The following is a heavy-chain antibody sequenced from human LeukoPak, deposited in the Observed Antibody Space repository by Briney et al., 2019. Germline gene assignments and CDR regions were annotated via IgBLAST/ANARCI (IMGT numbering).Heavy chain of an antibody. CDR3: TRREEMATIYYYYYYMDV. D-gene: IGHD5-24*01. CDR1: RFTFSGSA. J-gene: IGHJ6*03. Sequence: GGSLRLSCAASRFTFSGSAMHWVRQASGKGLEWVGRIRSKANSYATAYAAAVKGRFTTSRGDSKNTAYLQMNSLKTEDTAVYYCTRREEMATIYYYYYYMDVWGKGTTVTVSS. CDR2: IRSKANSYAT. V-gene: IGHV3-73*01.